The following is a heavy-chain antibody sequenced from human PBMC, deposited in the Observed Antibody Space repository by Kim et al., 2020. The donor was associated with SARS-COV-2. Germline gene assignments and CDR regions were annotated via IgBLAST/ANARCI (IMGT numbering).Heavy chain of an antibody. J-gene: IGHJ4*02. CDR1: GFSVSSKY. D-gene: IGHD1-1*01. V-gene: IGHV3-53*01. CDR2: IYVDGST. Sequence: GGSLRLSCAASGFSVSSKYMTWVRQAPGKGLECVSVIYVDGSTYYAASVMGRFTISRDNSKNTLYLQMNSLRVEDTAVYYCTRDVLAGYWNWGQGTLVTVSS. CDR3: TRDVLAGYWN.